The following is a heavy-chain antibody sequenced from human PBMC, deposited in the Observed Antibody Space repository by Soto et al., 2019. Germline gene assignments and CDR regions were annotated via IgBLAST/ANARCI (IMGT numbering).Heavy chain of an antibody. V-gene: IGHV2-5*02. J-gene: IGHJ4*02. Sequence: QITLKESGPTLVKPTQTLTLTCTFSGFSLTTDRVGVGWIRQPPGEALEWLAVIYWDDSKTYRPSLESRLTITKDTSKNQVALTITNMDSPDTATYYCAHAYGGRSLYWGQGTLVTVSS. CDR3: AHAYGGRSLY. CDR1: GFSLTTDRVG. CDR2: IYWDDSK. D-gene: IGHD1-26*01.